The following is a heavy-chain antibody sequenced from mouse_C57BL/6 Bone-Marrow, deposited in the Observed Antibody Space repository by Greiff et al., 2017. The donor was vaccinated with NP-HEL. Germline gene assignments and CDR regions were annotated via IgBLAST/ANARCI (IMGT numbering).Heavy chain of an antibody. CDR2: ICSGGST. CDR3: ARREDYGSSQGMDY. CDR1: GFSLTSYG. J-gene: IGHJ4*01. Sequence: QVQLKESGPGLVQPSQSLSITCTVSGFSLTSYGVHWVRQSPGKGLEWLGVICSGGSTDYNAAFISRLSISKDNSKSQVFFKMNSLQADDTAIYYCARREDYGSSQGMDYWGQGTSVTVSS. D-gene: IGHD1-1*01. V-gene: IGHV2-2*01.